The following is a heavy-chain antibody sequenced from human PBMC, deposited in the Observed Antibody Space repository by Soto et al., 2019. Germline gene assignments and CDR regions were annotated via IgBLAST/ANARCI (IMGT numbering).Heavy chain of an antibody. CDR1: GYSFTSYW. D-gene: IGHD2-15*01. J-gene: IGHJ6*02. CDR2: IYPGDSDT. CDR3: ARLCSGGSCYPYYYYGTDV. V-gene: IGHV5-51*01. Sequence: GESLKISCKGSGYSFTSYWIGWVRQMPGKGLEWMGIIYPGDSDTRYSPSFQGQVTISADKSISTAYLQWSSLKASDTAMYYCARLCSGGSCYPYYYYGTDVWGQGTTVTVSS.